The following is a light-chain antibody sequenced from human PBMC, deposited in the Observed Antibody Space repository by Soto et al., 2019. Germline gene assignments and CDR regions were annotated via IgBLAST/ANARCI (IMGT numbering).Light chain of an antibody. CDR3: QQYNSYPLT. CDR1: QSISTW. CDR2: KAS. J-gene: IGKJ4*01. V-gene: IGKV1-5*03. Sequence: DIQMTQSPSTLSASVGDGVTIICRASQSISTWLAWYQQKPGKAPKLLIYKASRLEGGVPSRFGGSGSGTDFNITISSLQPDDFATYYCQQYNSYPLTFGGGTTVEIK.